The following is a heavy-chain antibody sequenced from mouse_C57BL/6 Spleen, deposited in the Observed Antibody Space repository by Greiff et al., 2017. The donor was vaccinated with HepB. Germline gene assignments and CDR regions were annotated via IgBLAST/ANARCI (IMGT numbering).Heavy chain of an antibody. D-gene: IGHD2-5*01. Sequence: VKLMESGAELARPGASVKLSCKASGYTFTSYGISWVKQRTGQGLEWIGEIYPRSGNTYYNEKFKGKATLTADKSSSTAYMELRSLTSEDSAVFFCARAAAYYSNAYAMDYWGQGTSVTVSS. CDR2: IYPRSGNT. J-gene: IGHJ4*01. V-gene: IGHV1-81*01. CDR3: ARAAAYYSNAYAMDY. CDR1: GYTFTSYG.